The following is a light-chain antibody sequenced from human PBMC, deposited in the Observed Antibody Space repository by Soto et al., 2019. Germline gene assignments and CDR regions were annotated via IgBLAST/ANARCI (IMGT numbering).Light chain of an antibody. CDR2: DAS. V-gene: IGKV1-5*01. Sequence: DIQMTQSPSTLSASVGDRVTITCRASQSISSWLAGYQQKPGKAPKLLIYDASSLESGAPSRFSGSGSGTEFTLAISSLQPDDFATYYCQQYNSYGTFGQGTKVEIK. CDR1: QSISSW. J-gene: IGKJ1*01. CDR3: QQYNSYGT.